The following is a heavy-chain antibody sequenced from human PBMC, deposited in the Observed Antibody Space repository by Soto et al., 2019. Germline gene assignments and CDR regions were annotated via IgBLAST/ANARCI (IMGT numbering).Heavy chain of an antibody. J-gene: IGHJ6*02. Sequence: PSQTLSLTCAISGDSVSSNSPAWNWIRQSPSRGLEWLGRTYYRSKWYNDYAVSVKSRITINPDTSKNQFSLQLNSVTPEDTAVYYWARYRCWNYHYCYVRDVWAQGTTVPVSS. CDR3: ARYRCWNYHYCYVRDV. CDR2: TYYRSKWYN. V-gene: IGHV6-1*01. CDR1: GDSVSSNSPA. D-gene: IGHD1-1*01.